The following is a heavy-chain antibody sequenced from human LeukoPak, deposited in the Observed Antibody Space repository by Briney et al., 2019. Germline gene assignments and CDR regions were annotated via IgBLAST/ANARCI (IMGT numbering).Heavy chain of an antibody. CDR1: GFTFSSYS. CDR2: ISSSSSYI. D-gene: IGHD3-10*01. V-gene: IGHV3-21*01. Sequence: GGSLRLSCAASGFTFSSYSMNWVRQAPGKGLEWVSSISSSSSYIYYADSVKGRFTISRDNSKNTLYLQMNSLRAEDTAVYYCARGYGSGSYFDRFDYWGQGTLVTVSS. CDR3: ARGYGSGSYFDRFDY. J-gene: IGHJ4*02.